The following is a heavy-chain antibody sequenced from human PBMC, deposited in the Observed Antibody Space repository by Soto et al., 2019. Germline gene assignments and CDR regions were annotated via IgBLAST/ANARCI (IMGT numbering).Heavy chain of an antibody. CDR3: ARVAGSGWYDA. J-gene: IGHJ5*02. D-gene: IGHD6-19*01. V-gene: IGHV4-30-2*01. CDR1: GGNIVSGGNS. CDR2: AYPRGST. Sequence: TLSLTCAVSGGNIVSGGNSWSWIRQPPGKGLEWIGTAYPRGSTYYDPSLKSRVTISLDLSKNQFSLNLNSVTAADTAVYYCARVAGSGWYDAWGQGTLVTVSS.